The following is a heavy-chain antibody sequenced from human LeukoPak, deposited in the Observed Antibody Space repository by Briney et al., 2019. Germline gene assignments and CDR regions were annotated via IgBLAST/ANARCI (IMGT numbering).Heavy chain of an antibody. CDR3: AKDETRHRVSYFDY. J-gene: IGHJ4*02. CDR2: ISGSGGST. D-gene: IGHD3-10*01. V-gene: IGHV3-23*01. Sequence: GGSLRLSCAASGFTFSSYGMSWVRQAPGKGLEWVSAISGSGGSTYYADSVKGRFTISRDNSKNTLYLQMNSLRAEDTAVYYCAKDETRHRVSYFDYWGQGTLVTVSS. CDR1: GFTFSSYG.